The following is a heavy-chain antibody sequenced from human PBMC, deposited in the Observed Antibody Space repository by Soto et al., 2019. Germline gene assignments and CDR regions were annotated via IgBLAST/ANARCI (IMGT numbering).Heavy chain of an antibody. CDR1: GGSISSGGYY. CDR2: IYYSGST. CDR3: ARGKNLPPPRPSVVAAFDY. D-gene: IGHD2-15*01. V-gene: IGHV4-31*03. J-gene: IGHJ4*02. Sequence: QVQLQESGPGLVKPSQTLSLTCTVSGGSISSGGYYWSWIRQHPGKGLEWIGYIYYSGSTYYNPSLKGRVTISVATCKNQFSLTLSSVTAADTAVYYCARGKNLPPPRPSVVAAFDYWGQGTLVTVSS.